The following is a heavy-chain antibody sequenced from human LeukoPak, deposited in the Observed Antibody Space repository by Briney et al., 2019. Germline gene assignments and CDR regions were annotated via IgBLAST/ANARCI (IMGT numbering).Heavy chain of an antibody. Sequence: PSETLSLSCNVSGGSISGYFWSWIRRPAGKGLGWIGRIYTSGISNYNPSLKSRVIISVDTSKNHFSLNLTSMTVADTAVYYCAGELAGSGSYRSLDYWGRGTLVTVSS. D-gene: IGHD1-26*01. V-gene: IGHV4-4*07. CDR2: IYTSGIS. CDR1: GGSISGYF. J-gene: IGHJ4*02. CDR3: AGELAGSGSYRSLDY.